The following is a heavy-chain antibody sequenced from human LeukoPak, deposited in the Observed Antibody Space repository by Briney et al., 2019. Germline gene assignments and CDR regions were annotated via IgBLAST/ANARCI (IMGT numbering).Heavy chain of an antibody. Sequence: ASGTLSLTCAVSGGSISSSNWWSWVRQPPGKGLEWIGEIYHSGSTNYNPSLKSRVTISVDTSKNQFSLKLSSVTAADTAVYYCARVVLYDSSGYYPSRVDYWGQGTLVTVSS. V-gene: IGHV4-4*02. J-gene: IGHJ4*02. D-gene: IGHD3-22*01. CDR1: GGSISSSNW. CDR2: IYHSGST. CDR3: ARVVLYDSSGYYPSRVDY.